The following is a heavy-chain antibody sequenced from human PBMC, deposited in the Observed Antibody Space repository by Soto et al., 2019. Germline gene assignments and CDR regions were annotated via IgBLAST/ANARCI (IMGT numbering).Heavy chain of an antibody. Sequence: PAETMSLTCAIYGVNFSKYFWRWIRQNTGKGLEWIGEIGPTGRTIYNPSFVSRVTISVDTSKNQFSLKMDSVTAADTGVYYCANGRGHTWTPGGQGTQVTVSS. CDR1: GVNFSKYF. V-gene: IGHV4-34*08. D-gene: IGHD2-15*01. CDR3: ANGRGHTWTP. J-gene: IGHJ4*02. CDR2: IGPTGRT.